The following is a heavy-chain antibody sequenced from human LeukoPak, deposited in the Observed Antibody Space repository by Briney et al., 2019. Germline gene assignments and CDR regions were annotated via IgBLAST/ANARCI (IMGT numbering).Heavy chain of an antibody. CDR3: ATSGTPQSRYVYYYDTSGYYWPF. CDR1: GFTFSSYS. J-gene: IGHJ4*02. D-gene: IGHD3-22*01. Sequence: GSLRLSCAASGFTFSSYSMNWVRQPPGKGLEWIGDINHSGGSNYNPSLKSRVTISVDTSKNQFSLKLTSVTAADTAVYYCATSGTPQSRYVYYYDTSGYYWPFWGQGTLVTVSS. V-gene: IGHV4-34*08. CDR2: INHSGGS.